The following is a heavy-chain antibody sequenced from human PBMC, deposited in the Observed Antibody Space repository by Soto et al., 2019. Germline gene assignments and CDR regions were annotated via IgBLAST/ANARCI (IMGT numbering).Heavy chain of an antibody. CDR3: ARGGGYYGSGAYYRGYFDH. CDR1: AYSFANYT. J-gene: IGHJ4*02. D-gene: IGHD3-10*01. V-gene: IGHV1-3*01. Sequence: QVQLVQSGAEVKKPGASVTVSCKASAYSFANYTIHWVRQAPGQGLEWMGWLNPDTASTKFSPKFQGRVIITRDKSANTAFMQLTSLTSEDTALYYCARGGGYYGSGAYYRGYFDHWGLGTLVAVSS. CDR2: LNPDTAST.